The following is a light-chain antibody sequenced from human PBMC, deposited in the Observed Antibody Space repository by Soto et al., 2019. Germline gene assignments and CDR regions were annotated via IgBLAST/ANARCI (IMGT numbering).Light chain of an antibody. V-gene: IGKV3-20*01. CDR1: QTIFNSY. CDR2: GAS. J-gene: IGKJ2*01. Sequence: ENVLTQSPGTLSLSPGDTATLSCRASQTIFNSYLAWYQQKPGQAPRLLIYGASSRATGIPDRFSGGGSGTDFTLTITRLESEDFAVYYCQQYGSSYTFGQGTKLEMK. CDR3: QQYGSSYT.